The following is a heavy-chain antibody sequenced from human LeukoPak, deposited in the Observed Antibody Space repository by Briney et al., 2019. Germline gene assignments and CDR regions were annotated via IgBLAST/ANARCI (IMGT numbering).Heavy chain of an antibody. J-gene: IGHJ4*02. D-gene: IGHD3-3*01. Sequence: PGGSLRLSCAASGFTVSTYAMSWVRQAPGKGLEWVSAISGSGGSTYYADSVKGRFTISKDNSKNTLYLQMNSLRAEDTAVYYCARAYYDFWSGYYTDFDYWGQGTLVTVSS. V-gene: IGHV3-23*01. CDR3: ARAYYDFWSGYYTDFDY. CDR2: ISGSGGST. CDR1: GFTVSTYA.